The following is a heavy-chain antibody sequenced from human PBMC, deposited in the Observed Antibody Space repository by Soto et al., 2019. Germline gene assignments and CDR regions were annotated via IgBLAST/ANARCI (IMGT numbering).Heavy chain of an antibody. CDR3: ARSIQHWLDADYFEY. Sequence: SVNVSFKAAGGTFSSYSISWVRQAPGQWLELMGGIIPIFGTANYAHKFQGRVTITADESTSTAYMELSSLRSEDTAVYYCARSIQHWLDADYFEYWGHGTLVNVSS. CDR1: GGTFSSYS. V-gene: IGHV1-69*13. D-gene: IGHD6-19*01. J-gene: IGHJ4*01. CDR2: IIPIFGTA.